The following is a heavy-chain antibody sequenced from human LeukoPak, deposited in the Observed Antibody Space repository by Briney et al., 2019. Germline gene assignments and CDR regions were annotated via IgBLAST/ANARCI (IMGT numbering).Heavy chain of an antibody. J-gene: IGHJ6*02. CDR2: ISAYNGNT. V-gene: IGHV1-18*01. Sequence: ASVKVSCKASGYTFTSYGISWVRQAPGQGLEWMGWISAYNGNTNYAQKLQGRVTMTTDTSTSTAYMELRSLRSDDTAVYYCARDRGVGSSTLYYYGMDVWGQGTTVTVSS. CDR3: ARDRGVGSSTLYYYGMDV. D-gene: IGHD3-10*01. CDR1: GYTFTSYG.